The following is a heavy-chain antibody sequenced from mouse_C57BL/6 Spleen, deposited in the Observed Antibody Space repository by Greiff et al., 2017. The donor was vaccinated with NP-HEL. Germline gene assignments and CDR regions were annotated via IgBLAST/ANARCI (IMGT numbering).Heavy chain of an antibody. Sequence: QVQLKQSGAELVRPGASVTLSCKASGYTFTDYEMHWVKQTPVHGLEWIGAIDPETGGTAYNQKFKGKAILTADKSSSTAYLELRSLTSEDSAVYYCTRRLPMDYYAMDYWGQGTSVTVSS. CDR1: GYTFTDYE. V-gene: IGHV1-15*01. J-gene: IGHJ4*01. D-gene: IGHD2-2*01. CDR3: TRRLPMDYYAMDY. CDR2: IDPETGGT.